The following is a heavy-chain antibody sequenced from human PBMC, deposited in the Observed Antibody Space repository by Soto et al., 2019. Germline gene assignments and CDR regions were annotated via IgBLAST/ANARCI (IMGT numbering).Heavy chain of an antibody. Sequence: GESLKISCKASGYTSTSYWITWVRQMPGKGLEWMGRIDPSDSYTDYSPSFQGHVTISADKSISTAYLQWSSLKASDTAMYYCARRNFDSGRVYGMDVGGQGTTVTVSS. D-gene: IGHD5-12*01. CDR2: IDPSDSYT. CDR1: GYTSTSYW. CDR3: ARRNFDSGRVYGMDV. V-gene: IGHV5-10-1*01. J-gene: IGHJ6*02.